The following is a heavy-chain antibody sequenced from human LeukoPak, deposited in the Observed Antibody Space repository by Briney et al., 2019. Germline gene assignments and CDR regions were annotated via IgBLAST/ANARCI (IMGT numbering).Heavy chain of an antibody. Sequence: GGSLILSRSASGFTFSSYDMNWVRQATGKSLEWVAAIGTAGDTYYPGSVKGRFTISRENAKISLYLQMNSLRAGDTTVYYCARSPVFMWELLSWGQGTLVTVSS. CDR3: ARSPVFMWELLS. CDR1: GFTFSSYD. CDR2: IGTAGDT. D-gene: IGHD1-26*01. V-gene: IGHV3-13*01. J-gene: IGHJ5*02.